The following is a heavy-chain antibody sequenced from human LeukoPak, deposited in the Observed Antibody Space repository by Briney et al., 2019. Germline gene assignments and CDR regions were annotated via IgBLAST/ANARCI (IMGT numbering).Heavy chain of an antibody. J-gene: IGHJ4*02. CDR3: AKDVSRGTGSYPDY. V-gene: IGHV3-23*01. D-gene: IGHD1-26*01. CDR1: GFTFSSYA. CDR2: ISAGGDNT. Sequence: PGGSLRLSCAASGFTFSSYAMNWVRQAPGKGLEWVSSISAGGDNTNYADSVKGRFTISRDNSKHTLYLQMNTLRAEDTAVHYCAKDVSRGTGSYPDYWGQGTLVTVSS.